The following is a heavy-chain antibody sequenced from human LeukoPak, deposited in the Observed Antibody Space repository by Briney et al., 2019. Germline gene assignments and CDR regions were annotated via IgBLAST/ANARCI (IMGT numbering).Heavy chain of an antibody. D-gene: IGHD6-19*01. J-gene: IGHJ5*02. V-gene: IGHV1-46*01. CDR2: INPSGGST. CDR1: GYTFTNYY. CDR3: ARDRGLIHTSGWHHSWVDP. Sequence: GASVKVSCKASGYTFTNYYMHWVRQAPGQGLEWMGIINPSGGSTSSAQKFQDRVTMTRDTSTSTVYMELSSLRSEDTAMYYCARDRGLIHTSGWHHSWVDPWGQGTLVTVSS.